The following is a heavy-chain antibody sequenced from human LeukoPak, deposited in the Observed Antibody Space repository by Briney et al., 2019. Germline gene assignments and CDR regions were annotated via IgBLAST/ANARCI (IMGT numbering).Heavy chain of an antibody. D-gene: IGHD5-18*01. CDR2: VNSDSGGT. Sequence: ASVKVSCKASGYTFTDYHIHWARQAPGQGLEWMGWVNSDSGGTNYAQKFQGRVTMTRDTSITIAYMELSSLRSDDAAIYYCARDSTAMTGLNMDVWGQGTTVTVSS. J-gene: IGHJ6*02. V-gene: IGHV1-2*02. CDR3: ARDSTAMTGLNMDV. CDR1: GYTFTDYH.